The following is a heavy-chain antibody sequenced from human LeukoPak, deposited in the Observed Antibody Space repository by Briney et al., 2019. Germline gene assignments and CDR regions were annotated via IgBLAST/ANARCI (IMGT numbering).Heavy chain of an antibody. CDR2: ISYDGSNK. CDR3: AREGGQQLDY. CDR1: GFTFSSYG. D-gene: IGHD6-13*01. J-gene: IGHJ4*02. Sequence: GRSLRLSCAASGFTFSSYGMHWVRQAPGKGLEWVAVISYDGSNKYYADSVKGRFTISRDNSRNTLYLQMNSLRDEDTAVYYCAREGGQQLDYWGQGTLVTVSS. V-gene: IGHV3-30*03.